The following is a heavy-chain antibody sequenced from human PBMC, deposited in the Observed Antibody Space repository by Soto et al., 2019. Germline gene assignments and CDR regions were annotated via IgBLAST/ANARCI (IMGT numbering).Heavy chain of an antibody. V-gene: IGHV3-53*01. CDR2: LYDVDGS. Sequence: GGSLRLSCAAFGLTISGKKYVAWVRQAPGEGLEWVSGLYDVDGSFYADSVRGRFTTSSDSSKTTVYLQMNDLRPDDTAVYYCATWHEREHAYDVWGQGTTVTVS. CDR3: ATWHEREHAYDV. D-gene: IGHD1-1*01. J-gene: IGHJ3*01. CDR1: GLTISGKKY.